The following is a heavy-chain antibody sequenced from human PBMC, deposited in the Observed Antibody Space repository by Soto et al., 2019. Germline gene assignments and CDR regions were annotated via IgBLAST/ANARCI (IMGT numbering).Heavy chain of an antibody. CDR2: ISSNGGST. CDR3: VSCSSTSCYFYYYGMDV. Sequence: GSLRLSCSASGFTFSSYAMHWVRQAPGKGLEYVSAISSNGGSTYYADSVKDRFTISRDNSKNTLYLQMSGLRAEDTAVYYCVSCSSTSCYFYYYGMDVCGQGPTVTVSS. J-gene: IGHJ6*02. CDR1: GFTFSSYA. D-gene: IGHD2-2*01. V-gene: IGHV3-64D*06.